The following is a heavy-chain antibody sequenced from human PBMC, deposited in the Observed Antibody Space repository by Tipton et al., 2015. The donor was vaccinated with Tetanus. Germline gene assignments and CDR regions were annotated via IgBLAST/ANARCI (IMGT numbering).Heavy chain of an antibody. Sequence: TLSLTCTVSGGSISGHYWNWIRQPPGKGLEWIGRIYTSGSTNYNPSLKSRVTMSVDTSKNQFSLKLSSVTAADTAIYYCARDGQPGYYYGMDVWGQGTTVTVSS. D-gene: IGHD1-14*01. CDR3: ARDGQPGYYYGMDV. CDR1: GGSISGHY. J-gene: IGHJ6*02. V-gene: IGHV4-4*07. CDR2: IYTSGST.